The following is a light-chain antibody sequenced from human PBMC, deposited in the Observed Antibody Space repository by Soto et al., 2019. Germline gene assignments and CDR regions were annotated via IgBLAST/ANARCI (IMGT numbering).Light chain of an antibody. CDR3: QVWDSSSDHWV. J-gene: IGLJ3*02. CDR1: NIGSKR. V-gene: IGLV3-21*04. CDR2: YDS. Sequence: SYELTQPPSVSVAPGKTARITGGGNNIGSKRVHWYQQKPGQAPVLVIYYDSDRPSGIPERFSGSNSGNTATLTISRVEAGDEADYSCQVWDSSSDHWVFGGGTKVTVL.